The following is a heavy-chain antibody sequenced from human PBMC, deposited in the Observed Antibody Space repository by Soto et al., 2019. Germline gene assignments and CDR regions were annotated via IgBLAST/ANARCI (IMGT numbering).Heavy chain of an antibody. CDR1: GGTMRYQY. Sequence: WSGSGGTMRYQYWPGFRQTLGKGLEWIGYIHYSGSTSYNPSLKRRVTISADTSKNQFYLNLTHVTAEDTAVYYCSIDRRGPRSSDYAMDV. D-gene: IGHD5-12*01. V-gene: IGHV4-59*11. CDR2: IHYSGST. CDR3: SIDRRGPRSSDYAMDV. J-gene: IGHJ6*01.